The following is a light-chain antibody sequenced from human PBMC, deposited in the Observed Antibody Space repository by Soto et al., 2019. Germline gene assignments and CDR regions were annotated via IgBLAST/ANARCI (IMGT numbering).Light chain of an antibody. CDR3: QQRSNWPPLYT. Sequence: EIVLTQSPATLSLSPGERATLSCRASQSVSSYLACYQQKPGQAPRLLIYDASNRATGIPARFSGSGSGTDFTRTSSSLEPEDVAVYYCQQRSNWPPLYTFGQGTKLEIK. CDR1: QSVSSY. J-gene: IGKJ2*01. V-gene: IGKV3-11*01. CDR2: DAS.